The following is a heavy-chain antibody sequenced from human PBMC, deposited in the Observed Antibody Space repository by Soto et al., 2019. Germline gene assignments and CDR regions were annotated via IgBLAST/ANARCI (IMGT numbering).Heavy chain of an antibody. Sequence: QVQLVQSGAEVKKPGASVKVSCKASGYTFTSYGISWVRQAPGQGLEWMGWISAYNGNTNYAQKLQGRVTMTTDTSTSTAYMGLRSLRSDDTAVYYCARVGPIAARNFYYYYYGMDVWGQGTTVTVSS. CDR1: GYTFTSYG. V-gene: IGHV1-18*01. J-gene: IGHJ6*02. CDR3: ARVGPIAARNFYYYYYGMDV. D-gene: IGHD6-6*01. CDR2: ISAYNGNT.